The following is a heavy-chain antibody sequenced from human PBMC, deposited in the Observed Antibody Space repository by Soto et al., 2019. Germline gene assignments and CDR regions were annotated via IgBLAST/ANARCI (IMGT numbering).Heavy chain of an antibody. Sequence: GGSLRLSCAASGFTFTDYAMHWVRQAPGKGLEWISVISYDGGRQYYADSVKGRFTISRDNSKNTVSLQMNSLRVEDTAVYYCVMYTYLGDTGPTYCYFYCLDYWGHGTLVTVSS. D-gene: IGHD2-21*02. J-gene: IGHJ4*01. CDR3: VMYTYLGDTGPTYCYFYCLDY. CDR2: ISYDGGRQ. CDR1: GFTFTDYA. V-gene: IGHV3-30-3*01.